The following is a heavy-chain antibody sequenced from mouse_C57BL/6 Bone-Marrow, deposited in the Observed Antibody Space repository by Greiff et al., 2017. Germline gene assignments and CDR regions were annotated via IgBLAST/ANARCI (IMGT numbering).Heavy chain of an antibody. J-gene: IGHJ3*01. CDR1: GYTFTSYW. CDR2: IGPSDSYT. Sequence: QVQLQQPGAELVMPGASVKLSCKASGYTFTSYWMPWVKQRPGQGLEWIGEIGPSDSYTNYNQQFKGKSTLTVDKSSSTAYMQHSSLPSEYSAVYYCARNYVNYVRVAYWGQGTLVTVSA. V-gene: IGHV1-69*01. D-gene: IGHD2-1*01. CDR3: ARNYVNYVRVAY.